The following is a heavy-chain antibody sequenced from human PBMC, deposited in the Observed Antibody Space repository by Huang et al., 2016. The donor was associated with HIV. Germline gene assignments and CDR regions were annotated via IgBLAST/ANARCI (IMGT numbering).Heavy chain of an antibody. CDR1: GGSFSGYY. CDR3: ARGQGGYDYYYMDV. V-gene: IGHV4-34*01. J-gene: IGHJ6*03. Sequence: QVQLQQWGAGLLRPSETLSLTCAVYGGSFSGYYGTWIRQPPGKGLAWSGEISHSASTNYNPALKSRVSISVDTSRNQFALTLTSVTAADTAVYYCARGQGGYDYYYMDVWGKGTTVTVSS. CDR2: ISHSAST.